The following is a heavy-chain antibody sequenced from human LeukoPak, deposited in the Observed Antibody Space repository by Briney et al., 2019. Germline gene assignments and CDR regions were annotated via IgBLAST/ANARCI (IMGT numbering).Heavy chain of an antibody. D-gene: IGHD1-26*01. Sequence: ASVKVSCKASGYILTSYYMHWVRQAPGQGLAWMGIINPSGGSTIYAQKFQGRVTMTRDTSTSTVYMELSSLRSEDTAVYYCARMKGSYANFDYWGQGTLVTVSS. V-gene: IGHV1-46*01. CDR3: ARMKGSYANFDY. J-gene: IGHJ4*02. CDR2: INPSGGST. CDR1: GYILTSYY.